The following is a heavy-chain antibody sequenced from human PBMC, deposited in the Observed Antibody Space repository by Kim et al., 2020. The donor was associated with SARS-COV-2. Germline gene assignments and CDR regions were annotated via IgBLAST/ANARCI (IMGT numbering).Heavy chain of an antibody. Sequence: GESLKISCKGSGYSFTSYWIGWVRQMPGKGLEWMGIIYPGDSDTRYSPSFQGQVTISADKSISTAYLQWSSLKASDTAMYYCATDKIGYCSGGSCPVDAFDIWGQGTMVTVSS. CDR1: GYSFTSYW. CDR3: ATDKIGYCSGGSCPVDAFDI. V-gene: IGHV5-51*01. D-gene: IGHD2-15*01. J-gene: IGHJ3*02. CDR2: IYPGDSDT.